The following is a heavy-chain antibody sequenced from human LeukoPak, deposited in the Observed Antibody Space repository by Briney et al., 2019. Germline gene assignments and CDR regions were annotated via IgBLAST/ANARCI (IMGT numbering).Heavy chain of an antibody. CDR1: GFTFSDYY. V-gene: IGHV3-11*04. J-gene: IGHJ4*02. D-gene: IGHD5-18*01. CDR3: ARGFRRGYSYGYNFDY. Sequence: PGGSLRLSCAACGFTFSDYYMSWIRQAPGKGLEWVSYISSSGSTIYYADSVKGRFTISRDNAKNSLYLQMNSLRAEDTAVYYCARGFRRGYSYGYNFDYWGQGTLVTVSS. CDR2: ISSSGSTI.